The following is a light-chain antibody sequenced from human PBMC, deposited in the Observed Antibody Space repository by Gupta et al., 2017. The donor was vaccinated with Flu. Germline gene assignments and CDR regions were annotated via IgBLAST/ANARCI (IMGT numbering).Light chain of an antibody. CDR1: QSISTY. V-gene: IGKV1-39*01. CDR2: SAS. CDR3: QQMYSTPWT. Sequence: DIQMTQSPSSLSASVGDRVTIPCRTSQSISTYLNWYQQKPGKAPKLLIYSASSLQTGVPSSFSGSGYGTDFTLTISSRQPEDFATYYCQQMYSTPWTFGQGTEVEIK. J-gene: IGKJ1*01.